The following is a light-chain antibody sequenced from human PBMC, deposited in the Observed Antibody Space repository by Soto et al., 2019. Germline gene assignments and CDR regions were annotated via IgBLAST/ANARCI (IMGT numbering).Light chain of an antibody. V-gene: IGKV3-20*01. J-gene: IGKJ3*01. CDR1: QSVSSSY. CDR2: GAS. CDR3: QQYGSSPLFT. Sequence: EIVLTQSPGTLSLSPGERATLSCRASQSVSSSYLAWYQQTPGQAPRLLIYGASNRATGIPDRFSGSGSGTDFTLTISRLEPEDCAVYYCQQYGSSPLFTFGPGTKVDIK.